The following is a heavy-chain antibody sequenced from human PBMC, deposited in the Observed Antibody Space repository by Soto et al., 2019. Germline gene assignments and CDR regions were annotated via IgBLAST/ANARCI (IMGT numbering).Heavy chain of an antibody. D-gene: IGHD5-12*01. V-gene: IGHV3-48*02. CDR1: GFTLGSHG. J-gene: IGHJ4*02. CDR3: ARVRGPTVATMYFDN. Sequence: EVQLVESGGGLVQPGGSLRLSCAASGFTLGSHGMIWVRQAAGKGLEWVSYISPSGRTIYTAESMRGRFTISRDNDKNSLSLKMSGLRDDDTAVYHCARVRGPTVATMYFDNWGQGNLVTVSS. CDR2: ISPSGRTI.